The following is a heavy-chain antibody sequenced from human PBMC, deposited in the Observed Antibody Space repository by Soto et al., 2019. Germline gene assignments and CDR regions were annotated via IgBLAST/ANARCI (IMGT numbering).Heavy chain of an antibody. V-gene: IGHV5-51*01. CDR2: IYPGDSDV. CDR1: GYNFPTYW. Sequence: PGESLKISCKGSGYNFPTYWIAWVRQMPGKGLEWMGIIYPGDSDVRYSPSFQGRVIISADKSISTAFLQWSSLKASDTAMYYCARLGVGGGDCSGGSCSTWGQGTLVTVSS. J-gene: IGHJ5*02. CDR3: ARLGVGGGDCSGGSCST. D-gene: IGHD2-15*01.